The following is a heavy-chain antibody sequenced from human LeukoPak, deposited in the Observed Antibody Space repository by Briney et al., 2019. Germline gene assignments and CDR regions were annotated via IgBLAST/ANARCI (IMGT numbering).Heavy chain of an antibody. V-gene: IGHV1-2*02. D-gene: IGHD1-1*01. Sequence: ASVKVSCKPSGDTFTANYLHWVRQAPGQGLEWLGWINLNTGYTKYAQKFQGRVTMTRDTSTSSAFMELSRLRFDDTAVYFCAEDVGRTGTNCFDPWGQGTLVTVTS. CDR1: GDTFTANY. CDR2: INLNTGYT. CDR3: AEDVGRTGTNCFDP. J-gene: IGHJ5*02.